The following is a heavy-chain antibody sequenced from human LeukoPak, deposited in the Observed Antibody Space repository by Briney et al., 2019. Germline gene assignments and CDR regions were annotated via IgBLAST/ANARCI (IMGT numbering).Heavy chain of an antibody. CDR2: INPGGST. V-gene: IGHV4-34*01. D-gene: IGHD3-22*01. Sequence: SETLSLTCAVYGGSFSGYSWTWIRQPPGKGLEWIGEINPGGSTKYNPSLQSRVTISVDMSKNQFSLKLSSVTAADTAVYYCARGKGDITMIVVVITAAEYYFDYWGQGTLVSVS. CDR3: ARGKGDITMIVVVITAAEYYFDY. J-gene: IGHJ4*02. CDR1: GGSFSGYS.